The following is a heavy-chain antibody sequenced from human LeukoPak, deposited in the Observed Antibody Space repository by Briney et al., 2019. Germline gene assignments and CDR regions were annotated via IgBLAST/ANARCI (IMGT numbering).Heavy chain of an antibody. J-gene: IGHJ3*02. CDR1: GYTFTGSY. D-gene: IGHD2-15*01. CDR2: INPNSGGA. V-gene: IGHV1-2*02. Sequence: APVKVSCKASGYTFTGSYMHWVRQAPGQGLEWMGWINPNSGGANYAQKFQGRVTMTRDTSISTAYMELSRLRSDDTAVYYCAAGRGYCSGGSCYGDYSFDIWGQGTMVIVS. CDR3: AAGRGYCSGGSCYGDYSFDI.